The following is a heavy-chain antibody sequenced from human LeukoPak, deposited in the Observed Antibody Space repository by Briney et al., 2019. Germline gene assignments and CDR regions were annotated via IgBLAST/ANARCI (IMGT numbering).Heavy chain of an antibody. V-gene: IGHV3-23*01. CDR1: GFSFSIYA. CDR2: ISGRDDST. Sequence: GASLRLSCAASGFSFSIYAMSWVRQVPGKGLEGVSAISGRDDSTYYADSVKGRFTISRDTSKNTLYLQMNSLRAEDTAVYYCAKWGDYDVLTGYYDSDYWGQGTLVTVSS. D-gene: IGHD3-9*01. J-gene: IGHJ4*02. CDR3: AKWGDYDVLTGYYDSDY.